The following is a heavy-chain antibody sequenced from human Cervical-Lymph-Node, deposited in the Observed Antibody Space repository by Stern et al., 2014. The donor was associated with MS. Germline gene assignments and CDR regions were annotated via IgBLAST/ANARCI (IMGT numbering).Heavy chain of an antibody. CDR2: INPSGGFT. J-gene: IGHJ3*02. CDR3: ASARNTAFDI. CDR1: EYTLSYFF. V-gene: IGHV1-46*03. Sequence: DQLVESGAEVKKPGASVQVSCKASEYTLSYFFMYWIRQAPGQGLEWMGVINPSGGFTTYAQRFQGRFTMTRDTSTSTVFMKLSSLTSEDTAVYYCASARNTAFDIWGQGTSVIVSS.